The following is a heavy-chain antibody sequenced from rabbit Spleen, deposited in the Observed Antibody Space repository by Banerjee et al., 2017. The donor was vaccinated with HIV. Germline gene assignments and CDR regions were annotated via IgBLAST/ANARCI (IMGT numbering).Heavy chain of an antibody. CDR1: GFDVTSTSY. CDR3: ARGEHFSVGFSAFAIYLDL. V-gene: IGHV1S40*01. J-gene: IGHJ4*01. Sequence: QSLEESGGDLVKPGASLTLTRKASGFDVTSTSYMCWVRQAPGKGLEWIACIDISSGSTDYASWVNGRFTISKTSSTTVDLKMTSLTAADTATYFCARGEHFSVGFSAFAIYLDLWGPGTLVTVS. D-gene: IGHD6-1*01. CDR2: IDISSGST.